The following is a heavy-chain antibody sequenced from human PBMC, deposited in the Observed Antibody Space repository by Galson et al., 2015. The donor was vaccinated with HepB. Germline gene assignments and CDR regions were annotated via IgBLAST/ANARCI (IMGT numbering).Heavy chain of an antibody. D-gene: IGHD5-18*01. V-gene: IGHV3-11*06. CDR2: ISSSSSYT. CDR3: ARSGYSYGTVDY. J-gene: IGHJ4*02. CDR1: GYTFSDYY. Sequence: SLRLSCAASGYTFSDYYMSWIRQAPGKGLEWVSYISSSSSYTNYADSVKGRFTISRDNAKNPLYLQMNSLRAEDTAVYYCARSGYSYGTVDYWGQGTLVTVSS.